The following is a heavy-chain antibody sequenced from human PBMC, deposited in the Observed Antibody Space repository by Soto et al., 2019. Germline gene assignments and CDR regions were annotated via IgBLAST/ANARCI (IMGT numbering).Heavy chain of an antibody. CDR2: ISGSGGST. D-gene: IGHD1-26*01. J-gene: IGHJ6*02. V-gene: IGHV3-23*01. Sequence: GGSLRLSCAASGFTFSNYAMSWVRQAPGKGLEWVSAISGSGGSTYYADSVKGRFTISRDNSKNTLYLQMNSLRAEDTAVYYCAKLDSGSYYVGPYGMDVWGQGTTVTVSS. CDR1: GFTFSNYA. CDR3: AKLDSGSYYVGPYGMDV.